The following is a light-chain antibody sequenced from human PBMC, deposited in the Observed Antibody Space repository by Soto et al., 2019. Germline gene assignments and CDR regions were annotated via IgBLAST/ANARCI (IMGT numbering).Light chain of an antibody. CDR2: EVS. J-gene: IGLJ2*01. Sequence: QSALTQPPSASGSPGQSVTISCTGTSSDVGTYKYVSWYQQHPGKAPKLMIYEVSRRPSGVTDRCSGSKSGNTASLTVSGLQAEDEADYYCSSYAGTNNLLFGGGTKLTVL. CDR3: SSYAGTNNLL. CDR1: SSDVGTYKY. V-gene: IGLV2-8*01.